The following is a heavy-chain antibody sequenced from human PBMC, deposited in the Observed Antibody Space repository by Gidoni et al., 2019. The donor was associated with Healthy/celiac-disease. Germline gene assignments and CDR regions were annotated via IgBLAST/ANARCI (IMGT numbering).Heavy chain of an antibody. Sequence: EVQLLESGGALVQPGGSLRLSCAASGFTFSSFAMSWVRQAPGTGLEWVSGISGSGGSTYYADSVKGRFTISRDDSKNTLYLQMNSLRAEDTAVYYCAKEGKGFGRGEEYFQHWGQGTLVTVSS. D-gene: IGHD3-16*01. CDR3: AKEGKGFGRGEEYFQH. J-gene: IGHJ1*01. CDR2: ISGSGGST. V-gene: IGHV3-23*01. CDR1: GFTFSSFA.